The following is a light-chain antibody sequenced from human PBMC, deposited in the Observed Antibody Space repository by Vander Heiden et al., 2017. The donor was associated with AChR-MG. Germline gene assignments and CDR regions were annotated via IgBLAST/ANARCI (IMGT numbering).Light chain of an antibody. CDR1: QSIRSYY. V-gene: IGKV3-20*01. J-gene: IGKJ3*01. Sequence: ELVLTQSPGTLSLSPGERATLSCRASQSIRSYYLAWYQQKPGQAPRLLIYGASGRATGIPDRFSGSGSGTDFTLTISRLEPEDSAVYYCQQYGSSPLFTFGPGTKVDIK. CDR3: QQYGSSPLFT. CDR2: GAS.